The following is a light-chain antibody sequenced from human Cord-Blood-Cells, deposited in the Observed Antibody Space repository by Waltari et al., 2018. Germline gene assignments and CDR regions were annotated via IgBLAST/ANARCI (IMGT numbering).Light chain of an antibody. Sequence: QSALTQPRSVSGSPGPSVTISCTGTSSDAGGYNYVSWYQQHPGKAPKLMIYDVSKRPSGVPDRFSGSKSGSTASLTISGLQAEDEADYYCCSYAGSYTWVFGGGTNLTVL. CDR2: DVS. J-gene: IGLJ3*02. V-gene: IGLV2-11*01. CDR3: CSYAGSYTWV. CDR1: SSDAGGYNY.